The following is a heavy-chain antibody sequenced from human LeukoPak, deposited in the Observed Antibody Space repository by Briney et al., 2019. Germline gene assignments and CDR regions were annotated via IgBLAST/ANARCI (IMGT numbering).Heavy chain of an antibody. V-gene: IGHV3-30*02. Sequence: GGSLRLSCAASGFTFSSYGMHWVRQAPGKGLEWVAVIWYDGSNKYYADSVKGRFTISRDISKNALYLQMTSLRGDDTAVYYCAKEKNSYSSSSGQGYWGQGTLVTVSS. CDR3: AKEKNSYSSSSGQGY. D-gene: IGHD6-6*01. CDR1: GFTFSSYG. CDR2: IWYDGSNK. J-gene: IGHJ4*02.